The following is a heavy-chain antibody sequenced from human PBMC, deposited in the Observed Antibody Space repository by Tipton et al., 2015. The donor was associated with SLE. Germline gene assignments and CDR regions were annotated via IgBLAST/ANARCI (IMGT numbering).Heavy chain of an antibody. CDR3: AKVGPLTYGDTDYYGMDV. CDR2: IKQDGGEK. Sequence: GSLRLSCAASGFTFSNYWMSWVHQAPGKGLEWVANIKQDGGEKFHVDSVRGRFTISRDNAKNSLYLQMNSLRAEDTAVYYCAKVGPLTYGDTDYYGMDVWGQGTTVTVSS. J-gene: IGHJ6*02. D-gene: IGHD3-16*01. CDR1: GFTFSNYW. V-gene: IGHV3-7*03.